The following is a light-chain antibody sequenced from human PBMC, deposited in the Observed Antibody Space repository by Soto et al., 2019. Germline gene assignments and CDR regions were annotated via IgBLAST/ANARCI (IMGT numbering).Light chain of an antibody. V-gene: IGKV3D-15*01. CDR2: GAS. CDR3: QQYDKWPLT. J-gene: IGKJ4*01. Sequence: EIVMTQSPATLSASAGERATLSCRASQSISSKLAWYHHKPGQAPRLLIYGASTRDTGIPPRFSGSGSGTEFTLTISSLQSEDFAVYYCQQYDKWPLTFGGGTKVEIK. CDR1: QSISSK.